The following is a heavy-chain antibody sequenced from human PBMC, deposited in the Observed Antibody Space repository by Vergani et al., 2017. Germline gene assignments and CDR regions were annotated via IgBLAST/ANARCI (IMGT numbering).Heavy chain of an antibody. CDR3: AVRPRVNLVGGEIVTNRTFDY. Sequence: QVQLQQWGAGVVKPSGTLSLTCAVFGESFSSFYWSWIRQPPGKGLEWIGEINNDGHTNYNPSLESRVTVSRDTAKNQFSLNLMSVTAADTAMYYCAVRPRVNLVGGEIVTNRTFDYGSQGSLVTVSS. J-gene: IGHJ4*02. CDR1: GESFSSFY. D-gene: IGHD3-10*01. V-gene: IGHV4-34*02. CDR2: INNDGHT.